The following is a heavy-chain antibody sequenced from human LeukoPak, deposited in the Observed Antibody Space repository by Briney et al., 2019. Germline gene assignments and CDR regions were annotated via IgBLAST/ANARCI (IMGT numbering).Heavy chain of an antibody. CDR1: GFTFGDYA. Sequence: RSLRLSCTTSGFTFGDYAMSWVRQAPGKGLEWVGFIRHKTYGGTTDYAASVKGRFTISRDDSKSIAYLQMNSLKTEDTAVYYCTRGRAYFGSWGQGTLVTVSS. J-gene: IGHJ4*02. V-gene: IGHV3-49*04. CDR2: IRHKTYGGTT. CDR3: TRGRAYFGS.